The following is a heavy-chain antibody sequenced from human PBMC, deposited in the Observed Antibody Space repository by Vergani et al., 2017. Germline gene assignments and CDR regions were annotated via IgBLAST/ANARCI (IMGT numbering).Heavy chain of an antibody. Sequence: EVQLVQSGAEVKKPGESLKISCKGTGYSFTSYWIGWVRQMPGKGLEWMGIIYPGDSDTRYSPSFQGQVTISADKSISTAYLQWSSLKASDTAMYYCARHRTYDSSPNWFDPWGQGTLVTVSS. D-gene: IGHD3-22*01. J-gene: IGHJ5*02. CDR1: GYSFTSYW. CDR3: ARHRTYDSSPNWFDP. V-gene: IGHV5-51*01. CDR2: IYPGDSDT.